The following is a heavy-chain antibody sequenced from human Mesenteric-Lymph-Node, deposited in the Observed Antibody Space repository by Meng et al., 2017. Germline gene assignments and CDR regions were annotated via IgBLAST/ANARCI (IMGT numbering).Heavy chain of an antibody. CDR2: IYSGGST. CDR1: GFTVSSNY. CDR3: ASGYSYGSWNAFDI. V-gene: IGHV3-53*05. Sequence: GELVETGGGLTQPGGPLGLSCAASGFTVSSNYMSWVRQAPGKGLEWVSVIYSGGSTYYADSVKGRFTISRDNSKNTLYLQMNSLRAEDTAVYYCASGYSYGSWNAFDIWGQGTMVTVSS. J-gene: IGHJ3*02. D-gene: IGHD5-18*01.